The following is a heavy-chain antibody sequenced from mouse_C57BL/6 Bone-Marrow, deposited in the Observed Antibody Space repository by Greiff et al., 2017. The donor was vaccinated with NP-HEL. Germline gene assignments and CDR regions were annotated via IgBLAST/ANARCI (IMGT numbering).Heavy chain of an antibody. J-gene: IGHJ4*01. CDR2: ISDGGSYT. D-gene: IGHD4-1*01. CDR1: GFTFSSYA. Sequence: EVKVEESGGGLVKPGGSLKLSCAASGFTFSSYAMSWVRQTPEKRLEWVATISDGGSYTYYPDNVKGRFTISRDNAKNNLYLQMSHLKSEDTAMYYCAREPGTRAMDYWGQGTSVTVSS. CDR3: AREPGTRAMDY. V-gene: IGHV5-4*01.